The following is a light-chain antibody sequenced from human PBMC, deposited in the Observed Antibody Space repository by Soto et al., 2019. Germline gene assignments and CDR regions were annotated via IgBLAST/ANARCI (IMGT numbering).Light chain of an antibody. CDR1: QSVSSGY. Sequence: EIVLTQSPGTLSLSPGERATLSCRASQSVSSGYLAWYQQQAGQAPRLLIYGASSRATGIPDRFSGSGSGTDFTLTISRLEPEDFAVYYCQQYGSSPRTFGQGTRLEI. J-gene: IGKJ5*01. CDR2: GAS. CDR3: QQYGSSPRT. V-gene: IGKV3-20*01.